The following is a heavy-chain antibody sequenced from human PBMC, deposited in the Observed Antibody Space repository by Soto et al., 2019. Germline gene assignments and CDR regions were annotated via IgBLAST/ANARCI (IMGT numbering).Heavy chain of an antibody. CDR1: GGSISSGDYY. CDR2: IYYSGST. Sequence: SETLSLTCTVSGGSISSGDYYWSWIRQPPGKGLEWIGYIYYSGSTYYNPSLKSRVTISVDTSKNQFSLKLSSVTAADTAVYYCALDRGGYYNFEHWGKGIMGTVS. J-gene: IGHJ4*02. V-gene: IGHV4-30-4*01. D-gene: IGHD3-22*01. CDR3: ALDRGGYYNFEH.